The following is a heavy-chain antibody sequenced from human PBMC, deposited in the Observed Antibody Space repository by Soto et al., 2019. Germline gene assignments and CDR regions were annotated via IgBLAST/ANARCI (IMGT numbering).Heavy chain of an antibody. CDR2: IRNKTNNYVT. Sequence: EVQLVESGGGLVQPGGSLKLSCAASGFALSGSAMHWVRQASGKGLEWVGRIRNKTNNYVTEYAASVKGRFTISRDDSKNTAYLQMNSLKTEDTAVYYCTRHDSNYVPHDSWGQGTLVTVSS. CDR3: TRHDSNYVPHDS. CDR1: GFALSGSA. V-gene: IGHV3-73*01. J-gene: IGHJ4*02. D-gene: IGHD4-4*01.